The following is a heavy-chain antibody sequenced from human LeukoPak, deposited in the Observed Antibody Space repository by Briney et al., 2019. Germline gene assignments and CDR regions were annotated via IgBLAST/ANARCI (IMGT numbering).Heavy chain of an antibody. Sequence: GESLKISCQVSGYIFTNYWIGWVRQMPGKGLESMGLIYPADSDTTYSPSFQGQVTISADRSISTVYLQWSSLKASDTAMYYCARQSRDGSKNRGYYFDYWGQGTLVTVSS. CDR3: ARQSRDGSKNRGYYFDY. CDR1: GYIFTNYW. CDR2: IYPADSDT. D-gene: IGHD3-10*01. J-gene: IGHJ4*02. V-gene: IGHV5-51*01.